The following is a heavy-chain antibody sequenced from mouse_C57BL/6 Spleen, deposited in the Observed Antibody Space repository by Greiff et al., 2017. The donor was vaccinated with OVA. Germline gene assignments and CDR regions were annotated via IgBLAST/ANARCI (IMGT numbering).Heavy chain of an antibody. V-gene: IGHV1-42*01. CDR3: ALYYSMDY. Sequence: VHVKQSGPELVKPGASVKISCKASGYSFTGYYMNWVKQSPEKSLEWIGEINPSTGGTTYNQKFKAKATLTVDKSSSTAYMQLKSLTSEDSAFYYCALYYSMDYWGQGTSVTVSS. CDR2: INPSTGGT. J-gene: IGHJ4*01. CDR1: GYSFTGYY.